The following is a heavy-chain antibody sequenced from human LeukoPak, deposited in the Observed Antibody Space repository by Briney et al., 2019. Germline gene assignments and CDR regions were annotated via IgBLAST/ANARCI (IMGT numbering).Heavy chain of an antibody. Sequence: GASVKVSCKASGGTFSSYAISWVRQAPGQGLEWMGGIIPIFGTANYAQKFQGRVTITADESTSTAYMELSSLRSEDTAVYYCARSGYSSGWPYYYYYYGMDVWGQGTTVTVSS. D-gene: IGHD6-19*01. CDR1: GGTFSSYA. CDR2: IIPIFGTA. J-gene: IGHJ6*02. CDR3: ARSGYSSGWPYYYYYYGMDV. V-gene: IGHV1-69*13.